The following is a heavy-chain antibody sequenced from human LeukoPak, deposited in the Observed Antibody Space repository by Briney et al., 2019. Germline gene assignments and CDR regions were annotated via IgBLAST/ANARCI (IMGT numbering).Heavy chain of an antibody. Sequence: TGGSLRLSCAASGFTFSSYWMSWVRQAPGKGLEWVANIKQDGSEKYYMDSVKGRFTISRDNAKNSLYLQTNSLRAEDTAVYYCAKRGINWGNAFDIWGQGTMVTVSS. CDR3: AKRGINWGNAFDI. J-gene: IGHJ3*02. D-gene: IGHD7-27*01. V-gene: IGHV3-7*01. CDR1: GFTFSSYW. CDR2: IKQDGSEK.